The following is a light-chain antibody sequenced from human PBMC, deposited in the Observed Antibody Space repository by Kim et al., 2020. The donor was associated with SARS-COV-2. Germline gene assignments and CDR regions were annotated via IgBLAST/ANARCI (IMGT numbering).Light chain of an antibody. Sequence: VSPGQTASIACSGDNVGDKYTCWYQQKPGQSPVRVIYQDDQRPPGIPERFSGSNSGNTATLTISGTQAVDEADYYCQAWDSSTVIFGGGTQLTVL. J-gene: IGLJ2*01. CDR3: QAWDSSTVI. CDR2: QDD. CDR1: NVGDKY. V-gene: IGLV3-1*01.